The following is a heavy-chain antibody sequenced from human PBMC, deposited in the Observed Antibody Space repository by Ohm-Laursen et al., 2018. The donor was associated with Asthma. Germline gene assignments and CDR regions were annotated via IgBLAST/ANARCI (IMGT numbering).Heavy chain of an antibody. Sequence: SLRLSCSASGFTFSSYSMNWVRQAPGKGLEWVSSISSSSSYIYYADSVKGRFTISRDNAKNSLYLQMNSLRAEDTAVYYCAKEVGRWVVAAPGDDYWGQGTLVTVSS. J-gene: IGHJ4*02. CDR3: AKEVGRWVVAAPGDDY. D-gene: IGHD2-15*01. V-gene: IGHV3-21*01. CDR1: GFTFSSYS. CDR2: ISSSSSYI.